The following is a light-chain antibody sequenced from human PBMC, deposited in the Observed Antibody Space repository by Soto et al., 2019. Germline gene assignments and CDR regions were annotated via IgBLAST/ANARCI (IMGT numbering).Light chain of an antibody. CDR1: QGISNY. J-gene: IGKJ5*01. CDR3: QQRSNWPPS. CDR2: AAS. V-gene: IGKV1-27*01. Sequence: DIQMTQSPSSLSASLGDRVTISCRASQGISNYLAWYQQKPGKVPQLLIYAASNRATGIPARFSGSGSGTDFTLTISSLEPEDFAVYYCQQRSNWPPSFGQGTRLEIK.